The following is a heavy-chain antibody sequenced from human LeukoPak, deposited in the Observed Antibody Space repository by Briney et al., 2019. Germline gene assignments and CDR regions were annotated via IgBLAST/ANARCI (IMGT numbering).Heavy chain of an antibody. V-gene: IGHV3-23*01. CDR2: ISAGGGVT. CDR3: AKRVGGVNNFDY. Sequence: GGSLRLSCAASGFSFSSYAMGWVRQAPGKGLEWVSSISAGGGVTYYADSVEGRFTISRDNSNNTLYLQMNNLRAEDTAVYYCAKRVGGVNNFDYWAREPWSPSPQ. D-gene: IGHD3-16*01. J-gene: IGHJ4*02. CDR1: GFSFSSYA.